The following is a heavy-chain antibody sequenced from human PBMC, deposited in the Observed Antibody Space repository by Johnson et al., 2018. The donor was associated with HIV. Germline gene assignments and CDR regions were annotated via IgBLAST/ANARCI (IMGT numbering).Heavy chain of an antibody. CDR3: ASAPPVEMATQDAFDI. J-gene: IGHJ3*02. CDR2: TQYDGSNK. D-gene: IGHD5-24*01. V-gene: IGHV3-30*02. Sequence: QVQLVESGGGVVQPGGSLTLSCAASGFSFSSYGIHWVRQVTGKGLEWVAFTQYDGSNKYYPDSVKGRFTIYRDNSKNTLYLKMNRLRDEDTSVYYCASAPPVEMATQDAFDIWGQGPMVTVSS. CDR1: GFSFSSYG.